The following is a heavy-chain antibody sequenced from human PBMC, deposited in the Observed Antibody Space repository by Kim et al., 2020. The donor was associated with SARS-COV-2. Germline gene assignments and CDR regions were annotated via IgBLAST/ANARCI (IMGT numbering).Heavy chain of an antibody. V-gene: IGHV4-39*01. Sequence: SETLSLTCTVSGGSISSSSYYWGWIRQPPGKGLEWIGSIYYGGSTYYNPSLQSRVTISVDTSKNQFSLKLNSVTAADAAVYYCARVLAAAAAGSFYFDFWGQGTLVPVSS. CDR1: GGSISSSSYY. J-gene: IGHJ4*02. CDR3: ARVLAAAAAGSFYFDF. CDR2: IYYGGST. D-gene: IGHD6-13*01.